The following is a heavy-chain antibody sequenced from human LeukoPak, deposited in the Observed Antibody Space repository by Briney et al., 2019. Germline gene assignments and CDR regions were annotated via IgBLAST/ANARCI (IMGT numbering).Heavy chain of an antibody. D-gene: IGHD3-10*01. CDR3: ARDIGGSGSDDAFDI. V-gene: IGHV4-59*01. Sequence: SETLSLTCTVSGGSISSYYWSWIRQPPGKGLEWIGYIYYSGSTNYNPSLKSRVTISVDTSKNQFSLKLSSVTAADTAVYYCARDIGGSGSDDAFDIWGQGTMVTVSS. J-gene: IGHJ3*02. CDR2: IYYSGST. CDR1: GGSISSYY.